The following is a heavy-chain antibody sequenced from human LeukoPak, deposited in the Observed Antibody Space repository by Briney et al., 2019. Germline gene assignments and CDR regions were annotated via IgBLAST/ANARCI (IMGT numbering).Heavy chain of an antibody. CDR1: GYTFTGYY. V-gene: IGHV1-8*02. J-gene: IGHJ4*02. D-gene: IGHD5-24*01. CDR2: MNPNSGNT. CDR3: VRQRWLQAADY. Sequence: ASVKVSCKASGYTFTGYYMHWVRQATGQGLEWMGWMNPNSGNTGYAQKFQGRVIMTRNTSISTVYMELSSLRSEDTAVYYCVRQRWLQAADYWGQGTLVTVSS.